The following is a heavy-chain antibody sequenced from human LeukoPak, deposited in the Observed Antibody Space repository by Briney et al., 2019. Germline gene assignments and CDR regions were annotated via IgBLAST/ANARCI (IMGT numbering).Heavy chain of an antibody. D-gene: IGHD6-13*01. CDR3: ARSQSSSLIDY. CDR1: GFSFSAYG. Sequence: GGSLRLSCAASGFSFSAYGVHWVRQAPGKGLEWVAVIWYDGSSKDYADSVKGRFTFSRDNSKNTLYLQMNSPTVEDTAVYYCARSQSSSLIDYWGQGTLVTVSS. V-gene: IGHV3-33*01. CDR2: IWYDGSSK. J-gene: IGHJ4*02.